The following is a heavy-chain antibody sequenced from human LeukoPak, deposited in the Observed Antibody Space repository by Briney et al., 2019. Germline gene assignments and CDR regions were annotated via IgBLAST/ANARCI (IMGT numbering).Heavy chain of an antibody. D-gene: IGHD5-24*01. CDR3: ARRGGYSDY. CDR2: IYPSESES. CDR1: GYLFTSYW. Sequence: GESLNISCQGSGYLFTSYWIGWARQLPGKGLEWMRFIYPSESESSYSPSFQGQVTISADKSISTAYLQWSSLKASDTAMYYCARRGGYSDYWRQATLVTVSS. V-gene: IGHV5-51*01. J-gene: IGHJ4*02.